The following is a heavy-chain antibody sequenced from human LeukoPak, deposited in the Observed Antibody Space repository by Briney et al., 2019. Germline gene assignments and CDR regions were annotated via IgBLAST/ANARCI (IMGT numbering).Heavy chain of an antibody. CDR2: ISSSSSYI. CDR1: GFTFSSYS. V-gene: IGHV3-21*01. CDR3: ARDLAVTTSYYYYYGMDV. Sequence: GGSLRLSCAASGFTFSSYSMNWVRQAAGKGLEWVSSISSSSSYIYYADSVKGRFTISRDNAKNSLYLQMNSLRAEDTAVYYCARDLAVTTSYYYYYGMDVWGQGTTVTVSS. J-gene: IGHJ6*02. D-gene: IGHD4-11*01.